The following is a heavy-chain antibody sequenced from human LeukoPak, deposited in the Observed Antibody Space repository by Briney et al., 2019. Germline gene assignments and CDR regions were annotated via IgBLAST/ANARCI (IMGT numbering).Heavy chain of an antibody. CDR2: ISSSGSTI. V-gene: IGHV3-48*03. CDR1: GFTFSSYE. J-gene: IGHJ4*02. CDR3: ARATGTTNY. Sequence: GGSLRLSCAASGFTFSSYEMNWVRQAPGKGLEWVSYISSSGSTIYYADSVKGRFTISRDDAKNSLYLQMNSLRAEDTAVYYCARATGTTNYWGQGTLVTVSS. D-gene: IGHD1-7*01.